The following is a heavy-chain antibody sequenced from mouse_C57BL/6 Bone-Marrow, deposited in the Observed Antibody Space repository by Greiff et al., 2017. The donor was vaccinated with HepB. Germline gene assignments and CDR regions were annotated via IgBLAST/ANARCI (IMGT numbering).Heavy chain of an antibody. Sequence: EVKLMESGGGLVKPGGSLKLSCAASGFTFSDYGMHWVRQAPEKGLEWVAYISSGSSTIYYADTVKGRCTISRDNAKNTLFLQMTSLRSEDTVMYYCARIYYYGSSSDYWGKVTTLTVSS. CDR1: GFTFSDYG. J-gene: IGHJ2*01. V-gene: IGHV5-17*01. D-gene: IGHD1-1*01. CDR2: ISSGSSTI. CDR3: ARIYYYGSSSDY.